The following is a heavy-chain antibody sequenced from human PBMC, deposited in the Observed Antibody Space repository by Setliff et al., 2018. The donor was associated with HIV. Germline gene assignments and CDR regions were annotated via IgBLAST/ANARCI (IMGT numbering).Heavy chain of an antibody. D-gene: IGHD2-2*01. J-gene: IGHJ4*02. V-gene: IGHV4-34*01. Sequence: SETLSLTCAVYGGPLSGHYWSWIRQPPGQGLEWIGETSHSGKANYNPSLKSRVTISVDTSKNQFSLKLTSVTAADTAVYYCVTSSSWSSRLNFWGPGMLVTVSS. CDR2: TSHSGKA. CDR1: GGPLSGHY. CDR3: VTSSSWSSRLNF.